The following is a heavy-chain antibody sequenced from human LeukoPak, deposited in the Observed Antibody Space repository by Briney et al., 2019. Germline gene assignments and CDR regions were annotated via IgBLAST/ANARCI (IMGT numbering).Heavy chain of an antibody. J-gene: IGHJ4*02. Sequence: GGSLRLSCVASGFTCSSYWMTWVRQAPGKGLEWVAVISYDGSNKYYADSVKGRFTISRDNSKNTLYLQMNSLRAEDTAVYYCARDQSSSRLDYWGQGTLVTVSS. CDR3: ARDQSSSRLDY. D-gene: IGHD6-13*01. CDR2: ISYDGSNK. CDR1: GFTCSSYW. V-gene: IGHV3-30-3*01.